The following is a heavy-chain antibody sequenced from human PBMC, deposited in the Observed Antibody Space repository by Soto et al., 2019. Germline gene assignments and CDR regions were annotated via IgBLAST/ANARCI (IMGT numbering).Heavy chain of an antibody. V-gene: IGHV3-30-3*01. D-gene: IGHD1-1*01. CDR3: ARDLSGTTAVDY. Sequence: QVQLVESGGGVVQPGRSLRLSCAASGFTFNSYPMHWVRQAPGNGLEWVAVISYDGIKKYHAESVKGRITISRDNSKNTLYLQMNSLRAEDTAVYYCARDLSGTTAVDYCGQGTLVTVSS. CDR1: GFTFNSYP. J-gene: IGHJ4*02. CDR2: ISYDGIKK.